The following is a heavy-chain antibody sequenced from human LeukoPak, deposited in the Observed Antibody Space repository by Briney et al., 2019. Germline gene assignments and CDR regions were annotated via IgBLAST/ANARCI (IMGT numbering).Heavy chain of an antibody. J-gene: IGHJ4*02. D-gene: IGHD3-3*01. V-gene: IGHV3-30-3*01. Sequence: GRSLRLSCAASGFTFSSYAMHWVRQAPGKGLEWVAVISYDGSNKYYADPVKGRFTISRDNSKNTLYLQMNSLRAEDTAVYYCARGYYDFWSGPFNSDYWGQGTLVTVSS. CDR2: ISYDGSNK. CDR3: ARGYYDFWSGPFNSDY. CDR1: GFTFSSYA.